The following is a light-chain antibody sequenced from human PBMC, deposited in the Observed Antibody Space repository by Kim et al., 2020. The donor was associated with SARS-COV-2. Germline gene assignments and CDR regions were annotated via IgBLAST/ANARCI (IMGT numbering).Light chain of an antibody. CDR1: SPNIGNNY. CDR2: DNN. J-gene: IGLJ2*01. V-gene: IGLV1-51*01. Sequence: GQKVTISCSGSSPNIGNNYVSWYQQLPGTAPKLLIYDNNKRPSGIPDRFSGSKSGTSATLGITGLQTGDEADYYCGTWDSSLSAVVFGGVTQLTVL. CDR3: GTWDSSLSAVV.